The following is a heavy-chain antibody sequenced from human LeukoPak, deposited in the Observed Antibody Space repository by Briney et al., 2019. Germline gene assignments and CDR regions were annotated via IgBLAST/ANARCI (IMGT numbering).Heavy chain of an antibody. Sequence: SETLSLTCTVSGGSISSYYWSWIRQHPGKGLEWIGYIYYSGSTYYNPSLKSQVTISVDTSKNQFSLKLSSVTAADTAVYYCARDNRRYYYDSSGYYYYFDYWGQGTLVTVSS. CDR3: ARDNRRYYYDSSGYYYYFDY. CDR1: GGSISSYY. J-gene: IGHJ4*02. V-gene: IGHV4-59*06. CDR2: IYYSGST. D-gene: IGHD3-22*01.